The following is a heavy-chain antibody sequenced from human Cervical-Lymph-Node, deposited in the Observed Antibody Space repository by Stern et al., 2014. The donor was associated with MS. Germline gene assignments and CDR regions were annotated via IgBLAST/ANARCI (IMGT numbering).Heavy chain of an antibody. D-gene: IGHD3-22*01. Sequence: VQLEESGAEVKKPGSSVKVSCKASGGTFSSYAISWVRQAPGQGLEWMGGIIPIFGTANKAQKVQGRGTITADESTSTAYMELSSLRSEDTAVYYCARGSGYYRGPDYWGQGTLVTVPS. J-gene: IGHJ4*02. CDR3: ARGSGYYRGPDY. V-gene: IGHV1-69*01. CDR1: GGTFSSYA. CDR2: IIPIFGTA.